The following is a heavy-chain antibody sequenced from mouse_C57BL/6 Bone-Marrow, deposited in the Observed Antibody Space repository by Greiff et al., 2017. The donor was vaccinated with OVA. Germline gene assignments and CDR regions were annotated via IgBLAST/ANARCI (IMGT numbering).Heavy chain of an antibody. CDR1: GYAFTNYL. CDR3: AREAGMDY. J-gene: IGHJ4*01. CDR2: INPGSGGT. D-gene: IGHD3-2*02. V-gene: IGHV1-54*01. Sequence: VKLMESGAELVRPGTSVKVSCKASGYAFTNYLIEWVKQRPGQGLEWIGVINPGSGGTNYNEKFKGKATLTADKSSSTAYMQLSSLTSEDSAVYFCAREAGMDYWGQGTSVTVSS.